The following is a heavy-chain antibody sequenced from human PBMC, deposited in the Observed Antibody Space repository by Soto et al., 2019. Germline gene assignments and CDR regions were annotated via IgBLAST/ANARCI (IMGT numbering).Heavy chain of an antibody. Sequence: QVQLVESGGGVVQPGRSLRLSCAASGFAFSSYGMHWVRQAPGKGLEWVAVISYDGSNKYYADSVKGRFTISRDNSKNTLYLQMNSLRAEDTAVYYCAKGVGRDGYPESAFDIWGQGTMVTVSS. D-gene: IGHD5-12*01. CDR1: GFAFSSYG. CDR2: ISYDGSNK. CDR3: AKGVGRDGYPESAFDI. J-gene: IGHJ3*02. V-gene: IGHV3-30*18.